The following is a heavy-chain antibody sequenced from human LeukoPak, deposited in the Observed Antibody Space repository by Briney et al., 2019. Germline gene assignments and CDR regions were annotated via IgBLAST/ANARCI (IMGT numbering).Heavy chain of an antibody. CDR1: GYTFTGYY. CDR2: INPNSGGT. V-gene: IGHV1-2*02. CDR3: ARDWSGREMATISATDY. Sequence: ASVKVSCKASGYTFTGYYMHWVRQAPGQGLEWMGWINPNSGGTNYAQKFQGRVTMTRDTSISTAYMELSRLRSDDTAVYYCARDWSGREMATISATDYWGQGTLVTVSS. D-gene: IGHD5-24*01. J-gene: IGHJ4*02.